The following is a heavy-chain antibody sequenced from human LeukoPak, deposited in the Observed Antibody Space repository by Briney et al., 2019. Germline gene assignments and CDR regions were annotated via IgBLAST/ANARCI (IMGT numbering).Heavy chain of an antibody. CDR1: GYTFTSYG. CDR2: ISAYNGNT. V-gene: IGHV1-18*01. Sequence: ASVKVSCKASGYTFTSYGIRWVRQAPGQGLEWMGWISAYNGNTDYAQNFQGRVTMTTDKSTRTAFLELRSLRPDDTAVYYCAREEYHLVSLDPWGQGTLVTVSS. J-gene: IGHJ5*02. D-gene: IGHD2-2*01. CDR3: AREEYHLVSLDP.